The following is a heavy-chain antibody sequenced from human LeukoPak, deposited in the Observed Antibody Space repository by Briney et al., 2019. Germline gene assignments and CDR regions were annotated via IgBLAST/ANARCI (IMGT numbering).Heavy chain of an antibody. D-gene: IGHD3-3*01. J-gene: IGHJ4*02. CDR1: GYTFTSYY. CDR3: ARDLGVGYSGYLLPDY. Sequence: GASVKVSCKASGYTFTSYYMHWVRQAPGQVLEWMGIIDPSSGTTTYAQKFQGRVTMTRDTSTSTVNMELSSLRSEDTAVYYCARDLGVGYSGYLLPDYWGQGTLVTVSS. CDR2: IDPSSGTT. V-gene: IGHV1-46*01.